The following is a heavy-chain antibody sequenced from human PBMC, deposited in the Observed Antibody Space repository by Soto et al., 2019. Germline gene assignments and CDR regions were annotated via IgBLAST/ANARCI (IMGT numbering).Heavy chain of an antibody. Sequence: QVQLVQSGTVVQRRGSSVKVSCQASGGTFSSHGMAWVRQAPGQGLEWMGGIIPTFGTATYAPKFQGSVTITADKSTNTAYMELSTLRSEDTAVYYCASERSAQYFDFWGQGTLITVSS. V-gene: IGHV1-69*06. CDR2: IIPTFGTA. CDR1: GGTFSSHG. J-gene: IGHJ4*02. D-gene: IGHD1-26*01. CDR3: ASERSAQYFDF.